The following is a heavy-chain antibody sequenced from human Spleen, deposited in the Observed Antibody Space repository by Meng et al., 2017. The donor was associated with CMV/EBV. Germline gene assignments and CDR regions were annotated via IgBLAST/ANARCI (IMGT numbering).Heavy chain of an antibody. V-gene: IGHV3-49*04. Sequence: GESLKISCTASGFTFGDYAMSWVRQAPGKGLEWVGFIRSKAYGGTTEYAASVKGRFTISRDDSKSIAYLQMNSLKTEDTAVYYCTRDVEWELRNPWGQGTLVTVSS. J-gene: IGHJ5*02. CDR1: GFTFGDYA. CDR3: TRDVEWELRNP. CDR2: IRSKAYGGTT. D-gene: IGHD1-26*01.